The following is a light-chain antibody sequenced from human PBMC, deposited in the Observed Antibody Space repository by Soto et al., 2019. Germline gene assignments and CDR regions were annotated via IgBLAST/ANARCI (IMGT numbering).Light chain of an antibody. CDR1: QTVTSSY. V-gene: IGKV3-20*01. CDR2: GAS. J-gene: IGKJ2*01. Sequence: EIVLTQSPGTLSLSPGQRATLSCRASQTVTSSYLAWYQQKPGQAPRLLTYGASSRATGIPDRFSGSGSGTDFTLTISRLEPEDFAVYYCQQYGRSPRYTFGQGTKLEIK. CDR3: QQYGRSPRYT.